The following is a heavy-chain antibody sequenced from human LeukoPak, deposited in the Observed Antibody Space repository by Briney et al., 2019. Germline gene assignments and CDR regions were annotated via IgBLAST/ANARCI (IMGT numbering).Heavy chain of an antibody. CDR2: ISGSGGST. CDR1: GFTFSSYA. Sequence: GGSLRLSCAASGFTFSSYAMSWVRQAPGKGLGWVSAISGSGGSTYYADSVKGRFTISRDTSKNTLYLQMNSLRAEDTAVYYCAKGRYSGSYYNWFDPWGQGTLVTVSS. J-gene: IGHJ5*02. V-gene: IGHV3-23*01. CDR3: AKGRYSGSYYNWFDP. D-gene: IGHD1-26*01.